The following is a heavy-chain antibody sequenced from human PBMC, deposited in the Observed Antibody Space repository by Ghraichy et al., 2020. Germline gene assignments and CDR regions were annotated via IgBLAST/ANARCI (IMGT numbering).Heavy chain of an antibody. CDR3: AKSFYRSQNSYSSSWYSEIGTDAFDI. V-gene: IGHV3-23*01. D-gene: IGHD6-13*01. Sequence: GGSLRLSCAASGFTFTSYAMSWVRQAPGKGLGWVSAISGSGGSTYYADSVKGRFTISRDNSKNTLYLQMNSLRAEDTAVYYCAKSFYRSQNSYSSSWYSEIGTDAFDIWGQGTMVTVSS. CDR2: ISGSGGST. CDR1: GFTFTSYA. J-gene: IGHJ3*02.